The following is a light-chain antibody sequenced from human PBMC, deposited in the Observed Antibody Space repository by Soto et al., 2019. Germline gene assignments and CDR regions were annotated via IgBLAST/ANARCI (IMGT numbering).Light chain of an antibody. CDR1: SSDVGSYNF. CDR2: EGT. CDR3: CSYAGGSTPVI. Sequence: QSALTQPASVSGSPGQSITISCTGTSSDVGSYNFVSWFQQHPGKVPKLIIYEGTERPSGVSNRFSASKSGNTASLTISGLQPEDEADYYCCSYAGGSTPVIFGGGTKLTVL. V-gene: IGLV2-23*01. J-gene: IGLJ2*01.